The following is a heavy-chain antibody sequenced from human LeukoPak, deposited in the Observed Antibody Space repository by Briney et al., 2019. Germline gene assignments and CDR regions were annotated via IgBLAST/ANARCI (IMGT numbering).Heavy chain of an antibody. V-gene: IGHV3-33*01. CDR3: VRDSLDY. Sequence: GTSLRLSCAESGFTFSNYGMHWVRQAPGKGLEWVAVIWYDGSSKNYADSVRGRFTISRDNSNNTLYLQMNSLRAEDTAMYYCVRDSLDYWGQGTLVTVSS. CDR1: GFTFSNYG. CDR2: IWYDGSSK. J-gene: IGHJ4*02.